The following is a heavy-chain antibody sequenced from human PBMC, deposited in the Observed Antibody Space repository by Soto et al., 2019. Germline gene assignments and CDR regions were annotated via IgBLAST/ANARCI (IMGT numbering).Heavy chain of an antibody. CDR3: ASFLGELRAYYYSSGSPRQNPYGMDV. D-gene: IGHD3-10*01. V-gene: IGHV1-69*13. CDR2: IIPIFGTA. CDR1: GGTFSSYA. J-gene: IGHJ6*02. Sequence: GASVKVSCKASGGTFSSYAISWVRQAPGQGLEWMGGIIPIFGTANYAQKFQGRVTITADESTSTAYMELSSLRSEDTAVYYCASFLGELRAYYYSSGSPRQNPYGMDVWGQGTTVTVSS.